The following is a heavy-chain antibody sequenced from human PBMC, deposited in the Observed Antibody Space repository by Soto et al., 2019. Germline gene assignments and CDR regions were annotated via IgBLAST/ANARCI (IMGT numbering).Heavy chain of an antibody. Sequence: GGSLRLSCAASGFTLSRHWMHWVRQVPGKGLEWVASISSGSSDTWYADSVKGRFLISRDNAQNSLFLQMNTLRPEDTAMYYCARVAYWGPGTQVTVS. V-gene: IGHV3-21*01. J-gene: IGHJ4*02. CDR1: GFTLSRHW. CDR2: ISSGSSDT. CDR3: ARVAY.